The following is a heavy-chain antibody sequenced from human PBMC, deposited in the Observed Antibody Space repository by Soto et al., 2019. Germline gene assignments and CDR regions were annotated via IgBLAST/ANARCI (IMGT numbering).Heavy chain of an antibody. CDR1: GFTFSDYW. Sequence: EVQLVDSGGGLVQPGGSLRLSCAASGFTFSDYWMTWVRQAPGKGLEWVASINQDGSDRRYVDSVRGRFTVSRDNAKNSMYLKMNSLRVEDTAVYYCASLYASVTTIDYWGQGTLATVSS. V-gene: IGHV3-7*01. CDR2: INQDGSDR. D-gene: IGHD2-2*01. CDR3: ASLYASVTTIDY. J-gene: IGHJ4*02.